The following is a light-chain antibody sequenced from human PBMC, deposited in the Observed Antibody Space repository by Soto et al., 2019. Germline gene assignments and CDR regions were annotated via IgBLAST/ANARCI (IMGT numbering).Light chain of an antibody. Sequence: IRMTQSPATLSVSPGERATLSCRASQSVGSKLSWYQQKPGQAPRLPIYGASTRATGIPARFSGSGSGTEFTLTISSLQSEDFAVYYCQQYNNRPPLTFGGGTKVDI. CDR1: QSVGSK. CDR2: GAS. V-gene: IGKV3-15*01. J-gene: IGKJ4*01. CDR3: QQYNNRPPLT.